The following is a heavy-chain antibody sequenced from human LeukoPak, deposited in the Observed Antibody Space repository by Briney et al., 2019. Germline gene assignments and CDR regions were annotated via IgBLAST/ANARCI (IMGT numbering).Heavy chain of an antibody. CDR2: MNPNSGNT. CDR1: GYTFTIYD. CDR3: ARDAPYVGERSSSFDY. J-gene: IGHJ4*02. Sequence: GASVTVSFKASGYTFTIYDINWVRHAPGQGLEWMGWMNPNSGNTGYAQKFQGRVTITRNTSISTDYMELSSLRSEDTAVYYCARDAPYVGERSSSFDYWGQGTRVTVSS. V-gene: IGHV1-8*01. D-gene: IGHD3-16*01.